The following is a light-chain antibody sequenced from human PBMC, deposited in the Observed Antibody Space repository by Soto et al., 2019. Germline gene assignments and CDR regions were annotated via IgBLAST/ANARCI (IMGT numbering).Light chain of an antibody. Sequence: QSALTQPASVSGSPGQSITISCPGTSRDMGGYNYVSWYQHHPGKAPKLMIYDVSNRPSGVSDRFSGSKSGNTASLTISGLQAEDEADYHCSSYTSSSTLAVFGGGTKLTVL. J-gene: IGLJ2*01. V-gene: IGLV2-14*03. CDR3: SSYTSSSTLAV. CDR2: DVS. CDR1: SRDMGGYNY.